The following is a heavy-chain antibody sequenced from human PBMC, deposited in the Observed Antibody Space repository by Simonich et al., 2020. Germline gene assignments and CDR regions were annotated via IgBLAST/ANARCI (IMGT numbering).Heavy chain of an antibody. Sequence: QVQLQQWGAGLLKPSETLSLTCAVYGGSFSGYYWSWIPHPPGKGLEGIGEINHSGSTNYNPSRKDRVTISVDTAKNPFSLKLSSVTAADTAVYYCARCGLVNYDILTGYHNWFDPWGQGTLVTVSS. V-gene: IGHV4-34*01. CDR2: INHSGST. J-gene: IGHJ5*02. CDR3: ARCGLVNYDILTGYHNWFDP. CDR1: GGSFSGYY. D-gene: IGHD3-9*01.